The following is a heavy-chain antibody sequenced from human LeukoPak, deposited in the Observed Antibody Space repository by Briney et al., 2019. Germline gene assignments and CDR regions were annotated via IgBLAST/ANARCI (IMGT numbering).Heavy chain of an antibody. CDR1: GYTFTSYD. D-gene: IGHD6-19*01. CDR3: ARGLVESSGWYDYYYYGMDV. CDR2: MNPSSGNT. V-gene: IGHV1-8*01. Sequence: ASVKVSCKASGYTFTSYDINWVRQATGQGLEWTGWMNPSSGNTGYAQKFQGRVTMTRNTSISTAYMELSSLRSEDTAVYYCARGLVESSGWYDYYYYGMDVWGQGTTVTVSS. J-gene: IGHJ6*02.